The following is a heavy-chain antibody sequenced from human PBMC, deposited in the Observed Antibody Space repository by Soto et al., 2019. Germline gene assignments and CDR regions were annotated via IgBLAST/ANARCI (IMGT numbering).Heavy chain of an antibody. Sequence: PSETLSLTCAVSGGSISTSHYSWGWIRQPPGKGLDWIGSIYYSGRTYYNPSLKSRVTISVDTSKNHFSLNLSSVTAADTAVYYCARLGYNWNHGLDWFDPWGQGTLVTVSS. CDR2: IYYSGRT. V-gene: IGHV4-39*02. D-gene: IGHD1-20*01. J-gene: IGHJ5*02. CDR1: GGSISTSHYS. CDR3: ARLGYNWNHGLDWFDP.